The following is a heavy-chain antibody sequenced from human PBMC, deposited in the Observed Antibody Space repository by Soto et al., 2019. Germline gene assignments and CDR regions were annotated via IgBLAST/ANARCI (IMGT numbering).Heavy chain of an antibody. V-gene: IGHV1-69*06. D-gene: IGHD4-17*01. Sequence: QVQLEQSGPEVKRPGSSVKVSCKASGGTFNSYSVNWVRQAPGQGLEWIGGVIPLYNTSNYALKFQGRVTMTADKSTSRVYMSLSSLRSDDTAVYFCSIGSSMTAVTVFEHWGQGTLVTVSS. J-gene: IGHJ5*02. CDR3: SIGSSMTAVTVFEH. CDR1: GGTFNSYS. CDR2: VIPLYNTS.